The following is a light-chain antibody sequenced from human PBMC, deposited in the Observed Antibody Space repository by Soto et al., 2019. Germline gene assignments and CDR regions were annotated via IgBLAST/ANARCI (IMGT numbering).Light chain of an antibody. J-gene: IGKJ4*01. CDR3: QQSYSTPLA. CDR2: AAS. CDR1: QSVSGW. Sequence: DIQMTQSPSTLSAFVGDTVTVTCRASQSVSGWLAWYQQKPGEAPKLLIYAASSLQSGVPSRFSGSGSGTDFTLTISSLQPEDFATYYCQQSYSTPLAFGGGTKVDIK. V-gene: IGKV1-39*01.